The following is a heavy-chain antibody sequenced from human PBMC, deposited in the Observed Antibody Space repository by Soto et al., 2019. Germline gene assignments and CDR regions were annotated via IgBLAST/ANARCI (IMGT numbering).Heavy chain of an antibody. CDR2: IRSKANSYAT. Sequence: VQLQESGPGLVKPSQTLSLTCTVSGGSISSGGYYWSWIRQHPGKGLEWIGRIRSKANSYATAYAASVKGRFTISRDDSKNTAYLQMNSLKTEDTAVYYCTRHAMMPSLSFSSSSFNWFDPWGQGTLVTVSS. D-gene: IGHD6-13*01. V-gene: IGHV3-73*01. CDR1: GGSISSGG. J-gene: IGHJ5*02. CDR3: TRHAMMPSLSFSSSSFNWFDP.